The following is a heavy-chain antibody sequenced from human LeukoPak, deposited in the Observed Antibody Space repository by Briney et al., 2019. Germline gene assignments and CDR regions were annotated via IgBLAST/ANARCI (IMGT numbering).Heavy chain of an antibody. Sequence: PGRSLRLSCAATGFTFRNYAIHWGRQAPGKGLEWVAFISDDGSRQHYADSVKGRFTISRDNSKNTLNLQMNSLRAEDTAVYYCVKDRTGTYTLDYWGQGTLVTVSS. D-gene: IGHD3-10*01. V-gene: IGHV3-30-3*01. J-gene: IGHJ4*02. CDR1: GFTFRNYA. CDR3: VKDRTGTYTLDY. CDR2: ISDDGSRQ.